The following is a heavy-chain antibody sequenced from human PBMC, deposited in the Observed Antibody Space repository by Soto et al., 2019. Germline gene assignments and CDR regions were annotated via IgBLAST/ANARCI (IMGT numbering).Heavy chain of an antibody. CDR3: AKDIGVPAAEYYYYFYGMDV. V-gene: IGHV3-30*18. J-gene: IGHJ6*02. CDR1: GFTFSSYG. D-gene: IGHD2-2*01. CDR2: ISYDGSNK. Sequence: GGSLRLSCAVSGFTFSSYGMHWVRQAPGKGLEWVAVISYDGSNKYYADSVKGRFTISIDNSKNTLYLQMNSLRAEDTAVYYCAKDIGVPAAEYYYYFYGMDVWGQGTTVTVSS.